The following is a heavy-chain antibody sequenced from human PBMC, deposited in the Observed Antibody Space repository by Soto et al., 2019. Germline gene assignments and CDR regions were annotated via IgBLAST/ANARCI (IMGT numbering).Heavy chain of an antibody. V-gene: IGHV3-23*01. CDR3: ARRGSGSYYDY. CDR1: GFTFSNYA. Sequence: EVQLLESGGGLVQPGGSLRLSCAASGFTFSNYAMNWVRQAPGKGLEWVSVISGSGDSTYYADSVKGRFTISRDNSKNTLYLQMISLRAEDTAIYYCARRGSGSYYDYWGQGTLVTVSS. CDR2: ISGSGDST. J-gene: IGHJ4*02. D-gene: IGHD1-26*01.